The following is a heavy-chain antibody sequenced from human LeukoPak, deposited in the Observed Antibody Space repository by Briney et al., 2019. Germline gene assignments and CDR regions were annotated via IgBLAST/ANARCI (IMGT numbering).Heavy chain of an antibody. CDR1: GFTFSSYG. D-gene: IGHD6-13*01. CDR3: AKARLWISSSIRDY. Sequence: GGSLRLSCAASGFTFSSYGLHWVRQAPGKGLEWVAFIRYDGSNKYYADSVKGLFTIARDNSKNTLYLQMNSLRAEDTGVYYCAKARLWISSSIRDYWGQGTLVTVSS. V-gene: IGHV3-30*02. CDR2: IRYDGSNK. J-gene: IGHJ4*02.